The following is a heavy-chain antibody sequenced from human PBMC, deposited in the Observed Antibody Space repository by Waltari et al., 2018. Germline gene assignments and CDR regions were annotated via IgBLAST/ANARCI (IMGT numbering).Heavy chain of an antibody. CDR1: GGSFSGYY. CDR2: FNHSGST. Sequence: QVQLQQWGAGLLKPSETLSLTCAVYGGSFSGYYWSWIRQPPGKGLEWIGEFNHSGSTNYNPSLKSRVTISVDTSKNQFSLKLSSVTAADTAVYYCARGHGYCSSTSCNDAFDIWGQGTMVTVSS. D-gene: IGHD2-2*03. V-gene: IGHV4-34*01. J-gene: IGHJ3*02. CDR3: ARGHGYCSSTSCNDAFDI.